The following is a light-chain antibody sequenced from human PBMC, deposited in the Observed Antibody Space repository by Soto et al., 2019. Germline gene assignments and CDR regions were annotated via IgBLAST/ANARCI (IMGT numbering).Light chain of an antibody. CDR2: EVS. J-gene: IGLJ2*01. Sequence: QSALTQPASVSGSPGQSITISCTGTSSDVGGYNYVSWYQQHPGKAPKLMIYEVSNRPSGVSNRFSGSKSGNTASLTISGLPAEDEAEYYCSSYTSSSTLYVVFGGGTKLTVL. CDR1: SSDVGGYNY. CDR3: SSYTSSSTLYVV. V-gene: IGLV2-14*01.